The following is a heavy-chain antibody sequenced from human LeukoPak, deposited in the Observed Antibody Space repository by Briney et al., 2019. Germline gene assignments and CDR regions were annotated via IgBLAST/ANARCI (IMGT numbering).Heavy chain of an antibody. J-gene: IGHJ3*02. D-gene: IGHD1-26*01. CDR1: GFTFSHAW. V-gene: IGHV3-15*01. Sequence: GGSLRLSCAASGFTFSHAWMNWVRQAPGKGLEWVGRFKRKTDGGTTDYAAPVKGRFTISVDDSKNTLFLQMNSLKTEDTAMYYCTNSSVTYSRDAFDIWGRGTMVTVSS. CDR2: FKRKTDGGTT. CDR3: TNSSVTYSRDAFDI.